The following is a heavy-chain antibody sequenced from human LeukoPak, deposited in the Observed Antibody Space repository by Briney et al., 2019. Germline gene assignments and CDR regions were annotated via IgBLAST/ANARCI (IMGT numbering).Heavy chain of an antibody. J-gene: IGHJ6*03. D-gene: IGHD3-22*01. V-gene: IGHV3-7*03. Sequence: GGSLRHSCAASGFTFSNYWMSWVRQAPGKGLEWVTNINPEGSQESYVESVKGRFTISRDNSKNTLYLQRNSLRAEDTAVYYCARAGYYDRSGYCWRGYYMDVWGKGTTVTVSS. CDR2: INPEGSQE. CDR1: GFTFSNYW. CDR3: ARAGYYDRSGYCWRGYYMDV.